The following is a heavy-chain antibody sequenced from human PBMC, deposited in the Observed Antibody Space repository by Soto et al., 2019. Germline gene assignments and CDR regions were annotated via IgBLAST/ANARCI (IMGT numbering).Heavy chain of an antibody. D-gene: IGHD4-4*01. Sequence: EVQLVESGGGLVQPGGSLRLSCAASGFTFSRYWMSWGRQAPGKGLEWVDSINLDGSAKYSVDSVKGRFTISRDNAKNSLYLQMNSLSCEDTDVYYCARDRGYSNSSVCDYWGQGTLVTVSS. CDR3: ARDRGYSNSSVCDY. J-gene: IGHJ4*02. CDR1: GFTFSRYW. CDR2: INLDGSAK. V-gene: IGHV3-7*01.